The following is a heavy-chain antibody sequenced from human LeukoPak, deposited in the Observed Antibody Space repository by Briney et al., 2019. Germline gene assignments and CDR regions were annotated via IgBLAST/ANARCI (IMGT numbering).Heavy chain of an antibody. CDR3: ARGTMAAAVEYFDY. D-gene: IGHD6-13*01. J-gene: IGHJ4*02. CDR2: IKPSGGST. V-gene: IGHV1-46*01. CDR1: GYTFTSYY. Sequence: ASVKVSCTASGYTFTSYYIHWVRHAPGQGLEWMGIIKPSGGSTSYAQTFQGRVTMTRDTSTSTVYMELSSLRFDDTAVYYCARGTMAAAVEYFDYWGQGTLVTVSS.